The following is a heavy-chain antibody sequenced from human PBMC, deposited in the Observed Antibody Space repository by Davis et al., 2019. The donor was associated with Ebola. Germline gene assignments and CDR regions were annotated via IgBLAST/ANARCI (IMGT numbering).Heavy chain of an antibody. V-gene: IGHV1-18*01. J-gene: IGHJ4*02. CDR2: ISAYNGNT. D-gene: IGHD3-10*01. CDR3: ARNYYGSGSYYTVDY. Sequence: ASVKVSCKASGYTFTSYGISWVRQAPGQGLEWMGWISAYNGNTNYAQKLQGRVTMTTDTSTSPAYMELWSLRSDDTAVYYCARNYYGSGSYYTVDYWGQGTLVTVSS. CDR1: GYTFTSYG.